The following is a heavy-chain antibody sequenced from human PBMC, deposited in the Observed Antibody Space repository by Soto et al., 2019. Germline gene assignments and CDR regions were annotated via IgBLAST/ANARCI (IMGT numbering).Heavy chain of an antibody. V-gene: IGHV3-23*01. J-gene: IGHJ4*02. Sequence: QSVGSLRLSCSTSGFTFSTYAMNWVRQAPGKGLEWVSALSGSGGTTYYADSVRGRFTISRDNSKNTLFLQMSSLRAEDTALYYCAKQRAGYGSGSDTFYFDFWGQGTLVTVSS. CDR2: LSGSGGTT. CDR1: GFTFSTYA. CDR3: AKQRAGYGSGSDTFYFDF. D-gene: IGHD3-10*01.